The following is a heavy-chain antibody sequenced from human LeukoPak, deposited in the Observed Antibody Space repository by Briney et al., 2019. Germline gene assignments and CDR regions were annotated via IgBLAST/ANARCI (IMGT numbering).Heavy chain of an antibody. J-gene: IGHJ5*02. CDR3: ATTYYYDSSGYQNWFDP. Sequence: ASVKVSCKVSGYTLTELSMHWVRQAPGKGLEGMGGFDPEDGETIYAQKFQGRVTMTEDTSTDTAYMELSSLRSEDTAVYYCATTYYYDSSGYQNWFDPWGQGTLVTVSS. CDR2: FDPEDGET. D-gene: IGHD3-22*01. CDR1: GYTLTELS. V-gene: IGHV1-24*01.